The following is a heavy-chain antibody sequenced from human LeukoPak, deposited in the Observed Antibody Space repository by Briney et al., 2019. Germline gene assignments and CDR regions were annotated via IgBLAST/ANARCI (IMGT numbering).Heavy chain of an antibody. Sequence: GGSLRLSCAASGFTFSSYDMHWVRQATGKGLEWVSAIGTAGDTYYPGSVKGRFTISRENAKNSLYLQMNSLRAGDTAVYYCARASSGWYGFDYWGQGTLVTVSS. J-gene: IGHJ4*02. CDR2: IGTAGDT. D-gene: IGHD6-19*01. V-gene: IGHV3-13*01. CDR3: ARASSGWYGFDY. CDR1: GFTFSSYD.